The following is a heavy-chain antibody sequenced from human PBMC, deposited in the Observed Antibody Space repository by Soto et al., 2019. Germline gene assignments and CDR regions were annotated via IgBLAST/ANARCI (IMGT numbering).Heavy chain of an antibody. V-gene: IGHV1-3*01. J-gene: IGHJ4*02. CDR2: INAGRGKT. D-gene: IGHD4-17*01. Sequence: QGQLVQSGAEVKKPGASVKVSCGPSGFSFTSYYFHWVRQAPAQGLQWMGWINAGRGKTKYSQQFQGRVTFTWDTSANTVYRELSRLTSEDTSVFYWARWIDNGYFDYWGQGPLVTVSA. CDR1: GFSFTSYY. CDR3: ARWIDNGYFDY.